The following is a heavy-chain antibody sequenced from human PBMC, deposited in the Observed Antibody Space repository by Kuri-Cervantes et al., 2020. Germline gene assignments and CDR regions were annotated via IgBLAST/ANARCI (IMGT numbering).Heavy chain of an antibody. D-gene: IGHD6-19*01. CDR2: IYTSGST. CDR3: ARDRGSGWPGTTDY. CDR1: GGSISSYY. V-gene: IGHV4-4*07. J-gene: IGHJ4*02. Sequence: SETLSLTCTVSGGSISSYYWSWIRQPAGKGLEWIGRIYTSGSTNYNPSLKSRVTMSVDTSKNQFSLKLSSVTAADTAVYYCARDRGSGWPGTTDYWGQGTLVTVSS.